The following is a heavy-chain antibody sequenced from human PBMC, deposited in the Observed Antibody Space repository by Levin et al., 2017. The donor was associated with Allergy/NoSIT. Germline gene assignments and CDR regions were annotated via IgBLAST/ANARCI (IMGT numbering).Heavy chain of an antibody. J-gene: IGHJ4*02. CDR3: ARAAREYSSGWYGANFDY. CDR1: GFTFSSYS. Sequence: GGSLRLSCAASGFTFSSYSMNWVRQAPGKGLEWVSYITSGSSTIYYADSVKGRFTISRDNAKNSLYLQMNSLGDEDTAVYYCARAAREYSSGWYGANFDYWGQGTLVTVSS. CDR2: ITSGSSTI. D-gene: IGHD6-19*01. V-gene: IGHV3-48*02.